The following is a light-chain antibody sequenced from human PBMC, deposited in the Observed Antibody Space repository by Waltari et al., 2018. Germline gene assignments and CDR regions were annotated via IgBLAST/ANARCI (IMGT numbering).Light chain of an antibody. CDR3: AAWDDNLRGV. Sequence: VLTQPPAASGTLAQSVTIPVSGTYFTIASNYSFWSRQLPGTPPKPLIFNNNPRPSGVPARFSGSKSGTSASLAISGLRSEDEADYYCAAWDDNLRGVFGGGTRLAVL. J-gene: IGLJ2*01. CDR2: NNN. CDR1: YFTIASNY. V-gene: IGLV1-47*01.